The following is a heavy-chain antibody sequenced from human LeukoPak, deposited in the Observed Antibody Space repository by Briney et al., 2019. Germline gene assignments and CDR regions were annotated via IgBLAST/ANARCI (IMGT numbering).Heavy chain of an antibody. CDR1: GFTFSSYA. J-gene: IGHJ6*03. CDR3: ARGGRQKGPYLDV. CDR2: ISYDGSNK. V-gene: IGHV3-30*04. Sequence: GGSLRLSCAASGFTFSSYAMHWVRQAPGKGLEWVAVISYDGSNKYYADSVKGRFTISRDNSKNTLYLQMNSLRAEDTAVYYCARGGRQKGPYLDVWGKGTTVTVSS.